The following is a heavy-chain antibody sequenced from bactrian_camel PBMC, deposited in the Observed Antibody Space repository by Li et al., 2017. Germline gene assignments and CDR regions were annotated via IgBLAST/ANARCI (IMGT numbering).Heavy chain of an antibody. J-gene: IGHJ4*01. CDR3: VAERRSGGSYYCGNY. D-gene: IGHD2*01. CDR1: GLTSSGYC. CDR2: IYTTSGSS. V-gene: IGHV3S28*01. Sequence: GLTSSGYCMGWFRRPGKEREGVATIYTTSGSSHYDDSVKGRFTVSKDNAKNTVYLQMNSLKTEDTAVYYCVAERRSGGSYYCGNYRGQGTQVTVSS.